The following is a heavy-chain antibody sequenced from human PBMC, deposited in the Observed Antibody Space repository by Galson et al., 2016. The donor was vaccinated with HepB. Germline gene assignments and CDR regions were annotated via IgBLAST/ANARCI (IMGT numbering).Heavy chain of an antibody. V-gene: IGHV3-21*01. Sequence: SLRLSCAASGFTFTRYTMNWVRQSPGKGLEWVSSISVGSSYKYYADSVKGRFTISRDNSKNSLYLQMNSLRAEDTAIYFCARTPGYSGTWYDAFDIWGPGTIVTVSS. CDR2: ISVGSSYK. CDR1: GFTFTRYT. CDR3: ARTPGYSGTWYDAFDI. J-gene: IGHJ3*02. D-gene: IGHD6-13*01.